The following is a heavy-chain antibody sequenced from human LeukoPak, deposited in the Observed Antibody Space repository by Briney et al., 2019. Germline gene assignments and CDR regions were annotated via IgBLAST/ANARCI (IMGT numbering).Heavy chain of an antibody. CDR3: ARDRFYDFWSGYFFDY. Sequence: PSETLSLTCAVYGGSFSGYYWSWIRQPPGKGLEWIGEINHSGSTNYNPSLKSRVTISVDTSKNQFSLKLSSVTAADTAVYYCARDRFYDFWSGYFFDYWGQGTLVTVSS. CDR1: GGSFSGYY. J-gene: IGHJ4*02. CDR2: INHSGST. V-gene: IGHV4-34*01. D-gene: IGHD3-3*01.